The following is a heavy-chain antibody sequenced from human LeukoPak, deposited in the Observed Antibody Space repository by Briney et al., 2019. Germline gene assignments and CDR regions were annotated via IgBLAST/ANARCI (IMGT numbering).Heavy chain of an antibody. V-gene: IGHV3-23*01. J-gene: IGHJ4*02. D-gene: IGHD3-10*01. CDR3: AKEGLTYYYGSGSYYTIEC. Sequence: PGGSLRLSCAASGFTFSSYAMSWVRQAPGKGLEWVSATSGSGGSTYYADSVKGRFTISRDNSKNTLYLQMNSLRAEDMAVYYCAKEGLTYYYGSGSYYTIECWGQGTLVTVSS. CDR1: GFTFSSYA. CDR2: TSGSGGST.